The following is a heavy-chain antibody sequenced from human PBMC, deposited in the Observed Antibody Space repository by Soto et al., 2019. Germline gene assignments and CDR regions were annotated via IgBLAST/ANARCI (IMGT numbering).Heavy chain of an antibody. CDR3: ARESGGATATLDYYYFYMDV. D-gene: IGHD5-12*01. J-gene: IGHJ6*03. Sequence: ASVKVSCKASGYTFTGYYMHWVRQAPGQGLEWMGWINPNSGGTNYAQKFQGWVTMTRDTSISTVYMELSSLRSDDTALYYCARESGGATATLDYYYFYMDVWGKGTTVTAP. CDR2: INPNSGGT. CDR1: GYTFTGYY. V-gene: IGHV1-2*04.